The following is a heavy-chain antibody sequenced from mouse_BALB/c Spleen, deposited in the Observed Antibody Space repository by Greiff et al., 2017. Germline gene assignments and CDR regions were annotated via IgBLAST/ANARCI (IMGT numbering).Heavy chain of an antibody. CDR3: ARQGLRYAMDY. CDR2: ISSGGGST. Sequence: EVQGVESGGGLVKPGGSLKLSCAASGFAFSSYDMSWVRQTPEKRLEWVAYISSGGGSTYYPDTVKGRFTISRDNAKNTLYLQMSSLKSEDTAMYYCARQGLRYAMDYWGQGTSVTVSS. D-gene: IGHD2-4*01. CDR1: GFAFSSYD. J-gene: IGHJ4*01. V-gene: IGHV5-12-1*01.